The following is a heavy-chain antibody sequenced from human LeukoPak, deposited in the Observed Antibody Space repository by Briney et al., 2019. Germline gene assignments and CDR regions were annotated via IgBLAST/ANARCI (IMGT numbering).Heavy chain of an antibody. V-gene: IGHV5-51*01. Sequence: HGESLKISCKGSGCTFTSYWIGWVRQMPGKGLEWMGIIYPGDSDTRYSPSFQGQVTISADKSISTAYLQWSTLKASDTAIYYCARGADTAMLPPFDYWGQGTLVIVSS. D-gene: IGHD5-18*01. CDR1: GCTFTSYW. CDR2: IYPGDSDT. CDR3: ARGADTAMLPPFDY. J-gene: IGHJ4*02.